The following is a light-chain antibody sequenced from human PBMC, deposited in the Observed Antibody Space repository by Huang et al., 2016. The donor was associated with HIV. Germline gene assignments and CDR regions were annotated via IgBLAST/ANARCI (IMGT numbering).Light chain of an antibody. CDR1: QSLSSF. V-gene: IGKV1-39*01. CDR3: QQSYSTLYT. Sequence: DIQMTQSPSSLSASVGDRVTITCRASQSLSSFLNWYQHKPGKAPKLLIYGASTLQSGVPSRFRGSGSGTDFTLTISSLQPEDFATYYCQQSYSTLYTFGQGTKLEIK. J-gene: IGKJ2*01. CDR2: GAS.